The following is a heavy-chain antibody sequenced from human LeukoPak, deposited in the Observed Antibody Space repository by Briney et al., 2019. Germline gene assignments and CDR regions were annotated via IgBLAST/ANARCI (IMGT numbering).Heavy chain of an antibody. CDR1: GFTFSSYA. J-gene: IGHJ4*02. Sequence: GGSLRLSCAASGFTFSSYAMSWVRQAPGKGLEWVSAISGSGGSTYYADSVKGRFTISRDNSKNTLYLQMNSLRAEDTAVYYCARYSRGPSGSYWGQGTLVTVSS. V-gene: IGHV3-23*01. CDR3: ARYSRGPSGSY. CDR2: ISGSGGST. D-gene: IGHD3-10*01.